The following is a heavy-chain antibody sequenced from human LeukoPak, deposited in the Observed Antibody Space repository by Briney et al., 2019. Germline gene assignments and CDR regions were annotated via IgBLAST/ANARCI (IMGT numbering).Heavy chain of an antibody. J-gene: IGHJ2*01. CDR3: ARQPGMTAKSWYFDL. V-gene: IGHV5-51*01. Sequence: PGESLKISCEGSGYTFTKYWIGWVRQMPGKGLEWMGIIHPGDSHTWYSPSFQGQVTISADKSISMVYLQWSSLKASDTAMYFCARQPGMTAKSWYFDLWGRGTLVTVSS. D-gene: IGHD2-2*01. CDR1: GYTFTKYW. CDR2: IHPGDSHT.